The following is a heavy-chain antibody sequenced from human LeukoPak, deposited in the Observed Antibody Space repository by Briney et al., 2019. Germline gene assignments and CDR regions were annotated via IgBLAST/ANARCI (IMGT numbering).Heavy chain of an antibody. CDR3: ARDSVAMYSSSSDGMDV. Sequence: GGSLRLSCAASGFTFSSYGMHWVRQAPGKGLEWVAVIWYDGSNKYYADSVKGRFTISRDNSKNTLYLQTNSLRAEDTAVYYCARDSVAMYSSSSDGMDVWGQGTTVTVSS. CDR2: IWYDGSNK. J-gene: IGHJ6*02. V-gene: IGHV3-33*01. D-gene: IGHD6-13*01. CDR1: GFTFSSYG.